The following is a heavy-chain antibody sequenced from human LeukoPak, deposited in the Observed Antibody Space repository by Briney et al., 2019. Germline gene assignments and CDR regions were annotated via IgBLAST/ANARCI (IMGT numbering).Heavy chain of an antibody. V-gene: IGHV4-39*01. CDR1: GGSISSSSYY. CDR2: IYYSGST. J-gene: IGHJ4*02. Sequence: SETLSLTCTVSGGSISSSSYYWGWIRQPPEKGLEWIGSIYYSGSTYYNPSLKSRVTISVDTSKNQFSLKLSSVTAADTAVYYCARRGYSYGSLDYWGQGTLVTVSS. CDR3: ARRGYSYGSLDY. D-gene: IGHD5-18*01.